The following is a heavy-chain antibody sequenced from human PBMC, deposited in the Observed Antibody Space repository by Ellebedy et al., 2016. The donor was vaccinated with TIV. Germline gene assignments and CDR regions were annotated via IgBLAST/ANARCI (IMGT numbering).Heavy chain of an antibody. CDR2: ITTGTGNP. Sequence: AASVKVSCKASGSTFTAYAMTWVRQAPGHGLEWMGWITTGTGNPPYAQDFTGLFVFSLDTSVNTAYLQINSLKAEDTAVYYCARISQFSNENFWGQGTLVTVSS. CDR3: ARISQFSNENF. CDR1: GSTFTAYA. J-gene: IGHJ4*02. D-gene: IGHD1-1*01. V-gene: IGHV7-4-1*02.